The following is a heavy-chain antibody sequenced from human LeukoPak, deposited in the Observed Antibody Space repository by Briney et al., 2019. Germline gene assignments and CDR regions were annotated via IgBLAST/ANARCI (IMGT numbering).Heavy chain of an antibody. V-gene: IGHV1-69*13. CDR2: IIPIFGTA. CDR1: GGTFSSYA. Sequence: AASVKVSCKASGGTFSSYAISWVRQAPGQGLEWIGGIIPIFGTANYAQKFQGRVTITADESTSTAYMELSSLRSEDTAVYYCAIGYCSSTSCYGYYYMDVWGKGTTVTVSS. CDR3: AIGYCSSTSCYGYYYMDV. J-gene: IGHJ6*03. D-gene: IGHD2-2*03.